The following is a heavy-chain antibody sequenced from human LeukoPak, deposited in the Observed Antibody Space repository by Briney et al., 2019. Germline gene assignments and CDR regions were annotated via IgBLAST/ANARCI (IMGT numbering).Heavy chain of an antibody. CDR3: ASRIDYSFAFDI. CDR2: ISYDGSNK. CDR1: GFTFSSYA. V-gene: IGHV3-30*04. J-gene: IGHJ3*02. D-gene: IGHD4-11*01. Sequence: PGRSLRLSCAASGFTFSSYAMHWVRQAPGKGLEWVAVISYDGSNKYYADSVKGRFTISRDNSKNMLYLQMNSLRAEDTAVYYCASRIDYSFAFDIWGQGTMVTVSS.